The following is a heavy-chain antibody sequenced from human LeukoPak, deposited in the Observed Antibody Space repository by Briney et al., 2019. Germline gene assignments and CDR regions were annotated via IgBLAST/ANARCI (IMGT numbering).Heavy chain of an antibody. J-gene: IGHJ3*02. CDR2: NTGCGGST. Sequence: GGSLRLSCAASGFPFSRHGTTWVRQAPGKGLEWVSANTGCGGSTHYADSLKRRSPNSRDNSKNTLYLQMNSLRAEATAVYYCAKFGLAGSGRYHDAFNIWGEGAMVNVSS. D-gene: IGHD3-10*01. CDR1: GFPFSRHG. V-gene: IGHV3-23*01. CDR3: AKFGLAGSGRYHDAFNI.